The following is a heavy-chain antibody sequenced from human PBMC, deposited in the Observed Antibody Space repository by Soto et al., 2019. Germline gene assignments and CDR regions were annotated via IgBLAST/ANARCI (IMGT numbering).Heavy chain of an antibody. D-gene: IGHD2-2*01. J-gene: IGHJ4*02. CDR1: GFTFSSYW. V-gene: IGHV3-7*01. CDR2: IKQGGSEK. CDR3: ARGSRYCGSTSCYSFDS. Sequence: EVQLVASGGGLVQPGGSLRLSCAASGFTFSSYWMSWVRQAPGKGLEWVANIKQGGSEKYYVDSVKGRFTISRDNAKNSLYLQMNSLRAEDTAVFYCARGSRYCGSTSCYSFDSWGQGTLVTVSS.